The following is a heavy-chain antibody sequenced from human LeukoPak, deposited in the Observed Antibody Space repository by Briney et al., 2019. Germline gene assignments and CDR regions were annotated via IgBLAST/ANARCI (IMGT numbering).Heavy chain of an antibody. D-gene: IGHD3-10*01. CDR1: GGSISSSGYS. Sequence: SETLSLTCAVSGGSISSSGYSWSWIRQPPGKGLEWIGYIHHTGSTYYNPSLKSRVTISVDTSKNQFSLKLSSVTAADTAVYYCARGRAFTYYYGSGSYYNQPSFDYWGQGTLVTVSS. CDR2: IHHTGST. CDR3: ARGRAFTYYYGSGSYYNQPSFDY. V-gene: IGHV4-30-2*01. J-gene: IGHJ4*02.